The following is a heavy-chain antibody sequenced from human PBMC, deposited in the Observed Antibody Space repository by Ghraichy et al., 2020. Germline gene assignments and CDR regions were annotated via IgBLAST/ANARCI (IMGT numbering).Heavy chain of an antibody. V-gene: IGHV3-23*01. CDR3: AKEVFEPTHY. D-gene: IGHD3-3*01. CDR2: ISSSGVGT. Sequence: LSLTCAASGFTFSNYAMSWVRQAPGKGLEWVSAISSSGVGTYYADSVKGRFTISRDNSKNTLSLQMNSLRVEDTAVYYCAKEVFEPTHYRGQGTLVTVSS. J-gene: IGHJ4*02. CDR1: GFTFSNYA.